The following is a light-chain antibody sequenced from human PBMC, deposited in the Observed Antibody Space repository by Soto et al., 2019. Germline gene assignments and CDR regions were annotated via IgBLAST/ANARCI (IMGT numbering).Light chain of an antibody. V-gene: IGKV3-11*01. CDR2: AVS. Sequence: EIVLTQSPATLSLSPGQRATLSCRASQNITSLTWYRQKPGQPPSLLMFAVSNLADGVPPRFSGRGSGTDFTLTISSLEPEDFAVFFCQHRRKSEGYTFGQGTRLDIK. CDR3: QHRRKSEGYT. J-gene: IGKJ2*01. CDR1: QNITS.